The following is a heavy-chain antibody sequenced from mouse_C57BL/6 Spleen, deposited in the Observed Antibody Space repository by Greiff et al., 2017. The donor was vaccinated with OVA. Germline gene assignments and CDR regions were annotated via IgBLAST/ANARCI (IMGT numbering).Heavy chain of an antibody. CDR1: GYSITSGYY. Sequence: EVKLMESGPGLVKPSQSLSLTCSVTGYSITSGYYWNWIRQFPGNKLEWMGYISYDGSNNYNPSLKNRISITRDTSKNQFFLKLNAVTTEDTATYYCARGGDGYYGALSFDVWGTGTTVTVSS. D-gene: IGHD2-3*01. CDR3: ARGGDGYYGALSFDV. V-gene: IGHV3-6*01. J-gene: IGHJ1*03. CDR2: ISYDGSN.